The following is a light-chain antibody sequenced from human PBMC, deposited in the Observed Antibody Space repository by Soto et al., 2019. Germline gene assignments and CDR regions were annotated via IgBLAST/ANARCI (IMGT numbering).Light chain of an antibody. CDR3: NSYTSRNTPQIV. J-gene: IGLJ1*01. V-gene: IGLV2-14*01. Sequence: QSVLTQPASVSGSPGQSITISCTGTSSDVGGYNYVSWYQQHPGKAPKFMIYDVSNRPSGVSTRFSGSKSGNTASLTISGLQAEDESDYYCNSYTSRNTPQIVFGTGTKVTVL. CDR1: SSDVGGYNY. CDR2: DVS.